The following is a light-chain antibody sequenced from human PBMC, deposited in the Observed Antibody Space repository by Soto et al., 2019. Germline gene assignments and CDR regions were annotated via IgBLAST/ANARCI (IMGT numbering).Light chain of an antibody. CDR3: QQTDSFPT. V-gene: IGKV3-15*01. J-gene: IGKJ5*01. CDR2: GAS. CDR1: QSLSSS. Sequence: EIVMTQSPAILSVSPGEGATLSCRASQSLSSSLAWYQQKPGQAPRLLIYGASTRATGIPARFSGSGSGTEFTLTISTLQPEDFATYYCQQTDSFPTFGRGTRLET.